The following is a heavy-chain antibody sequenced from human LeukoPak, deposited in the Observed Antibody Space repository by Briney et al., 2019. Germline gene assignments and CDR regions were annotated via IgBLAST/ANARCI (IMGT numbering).Heavy chain of an antibody. CDR1: GFTFSSYW. CDR3: TTDPLDRRFFDI. D-gene: IGHD3-16*01. V-gene: IGHV3-74*01. J-gene: IGHJ3*02. Sequence: GGSLRLSCAASGFTFSSYWMHWVRQAPGKGLVWVSRINSDGSSTSYADSVKGRFTISRDNAKNTLYLQMNSLKTEDTAVYYCTTDPLDRRFFDIWGQGTMVIVSS. CDR2: INSDGSST.